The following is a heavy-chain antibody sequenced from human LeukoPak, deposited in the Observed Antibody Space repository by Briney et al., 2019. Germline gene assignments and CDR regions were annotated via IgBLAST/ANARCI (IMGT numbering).Heavy chain of an antibody. V-gene: IGHV3-7*04. Sequence: GGSLRLSCAASGFTFSRFWISLGRQAPGKGLEWVANIKQDGSEENYVESVKGRFTISRDDAKKSLYLQMNSLRAEDTAVYYCARDISVWGQGNLVTVSA. J-gene: IGHJ4*01. CDR2: IKQDGSEE. CDR1: GFTFSRFW. D-gene: IGHD3-3*02. CDR3: ARDISV.